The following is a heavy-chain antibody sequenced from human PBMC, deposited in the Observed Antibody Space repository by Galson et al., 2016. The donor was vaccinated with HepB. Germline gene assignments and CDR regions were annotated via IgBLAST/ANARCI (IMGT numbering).Heavy chain of an antibody. CDR3: ARRFEAIYSSRRYYPLDP. J-gene: IGHJ5*02. Sequence: TLSLTCTVSGGSISSRGYYWSWIRQHPGKGLEWIGYIYYSGGTYYNPSLQSRLTISLDTSKNHFSLKLDSVTAADTAVYYCARRFEAIYSSRRYYPLDPWGQGTLLIVSS. CDR2: IYYSGGT. CDR1: GGSISSRGYY. D-gene: IGHD3-22*01. V-gene: IGHV4-31*03.